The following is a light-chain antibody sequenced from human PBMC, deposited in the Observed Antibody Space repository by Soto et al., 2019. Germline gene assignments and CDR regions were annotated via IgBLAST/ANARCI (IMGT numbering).Light chain of an antibody. CDR3: ISYTTTGALV. J-gene: IGLJ2*01. V-gene: IGLV2-14*03. CDR1: IYDVGAYHY. CDR2: DFS. Sequence: QSVLTQPASVSGSPGQSITISCPGTIYDVGAYHYVSWYQQFHGKAPQLILYDFSNRPSGISNRFPGFRSRSTASLTVSGLQPEDDAHYSCISYTTTGALVFGGVTTLTVL.